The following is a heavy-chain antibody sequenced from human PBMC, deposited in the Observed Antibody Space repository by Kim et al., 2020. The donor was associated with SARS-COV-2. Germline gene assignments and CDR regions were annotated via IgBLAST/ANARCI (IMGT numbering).Heavy chain of an antibody. D-gene: IGHD5-18*01. CDR3: ARDTAMVTYYYYGMDV. J-gene: IGHJ6*02. V-gene: IGHV3-30*07. Sequence: SVKGRFTISRENSKNTLYLQMNSLRAEDTAVYYCARDTAMVTYYYYGMDVWGQGTTVTVSS.